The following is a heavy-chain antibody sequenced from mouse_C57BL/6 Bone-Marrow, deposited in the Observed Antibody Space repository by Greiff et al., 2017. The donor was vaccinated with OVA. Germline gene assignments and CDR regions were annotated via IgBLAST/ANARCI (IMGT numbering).Heavy chain of an antibody. CDR1: GYTFTDYE. CDR3: TRRGDGYPWFAY. Sequence: VKVVESGAELVRPGASVTLSCKASGYTFTDYEMHWVKQTPVHGLEWIGAIDPETGGTAYNQKFKGKAILTADKSSSTAYMELRSLTSEDSAVYYCTRRGDGYPWFAYWGQGTLVTVSA. V-gene: IGHV1-15*01. J-gene: IGHJ3*01. CDR2: IDPETGGT. D-gene: IGHD2-3*01.